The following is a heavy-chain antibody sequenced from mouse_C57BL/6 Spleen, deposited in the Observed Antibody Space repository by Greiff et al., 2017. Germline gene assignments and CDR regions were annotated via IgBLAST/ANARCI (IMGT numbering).Heavy chain of an antibody. CDR2: INPNYGTT. CDR1: GYSFTDYN. D-gene: IGHD1-1*01. V-gene: IGHV1-39*01. CDR3: ARSDYGSSYEDFDY. Sequence: VQLQQSGPELVKPGASVKISCKASGYSFTDYNMNWVKQSNGKSLEWIGVINPNYGTTSYNQKFKGKATLTVDQSSSTAYLQLNSLTSEDSAVYYFARSDYGSSYEDFDYWGQGTTLTGSS. J-gene: IGHJ2*01.